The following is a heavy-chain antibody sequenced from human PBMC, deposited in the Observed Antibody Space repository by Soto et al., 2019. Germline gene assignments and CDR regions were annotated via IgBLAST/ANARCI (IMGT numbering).Heavy chain of an antibody. CDR2: IYYSGST. CDR3: ASLHGGNYYYYGMDV. CDR1: GGSISSGGYY. Sequence: SETLSLTCTVSGGSISSGGYYWSWIRQHPGKGLEWIGYIYYSGSTYYNPSLKSRVTISVDTSKNQFSLKLSSVTAADTAVYYCASLHGGNYYYYGMDVWGQGTTVTVSS. V-gene: IGHV4-31*03. J-gene: IGHJ6*02.